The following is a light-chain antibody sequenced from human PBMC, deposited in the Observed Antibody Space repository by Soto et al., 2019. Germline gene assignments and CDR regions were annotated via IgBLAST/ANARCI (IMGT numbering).Light chain of an antibody. CDR1: SSDVGSYNL. CDR2: EGR. CDR3: CSYAGSSTVV. J-gene: IGLJ2*01. Sequence: QSALTQPASVSGSPGQSITISCTGTSSDVGSYNLVSWYQHHPGKAPKLMIYEGRKRPSGVSNRFSGSKSGNTASLTSSGLQAEDEADYYCCSYAGSSTVVFGGGTKLTVL. V-gene: IGLV2-23*01.